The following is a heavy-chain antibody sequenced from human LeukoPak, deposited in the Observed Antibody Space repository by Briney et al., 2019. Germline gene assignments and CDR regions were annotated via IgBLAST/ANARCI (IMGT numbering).Heavy chain of an antibody. CDR1: GGSISSSNW. V-gene: IGHV4-4*02. J-gene: IGHJ4*02. CDR2: IYHSGST. CDR3: ARVRMAAGTLYYFDY. Sequence: SGTLSLTCAVSGGSISSSNWWSWVRQPPGKGLEWIGEIYHSGSTNHNPSLKSRVTISVDKSKNQFSLKLSSVTAADTAVYYCARVRMAAGTLYYFDYWGQGTLVTVSS. D-gene: IGHD6-13*01.